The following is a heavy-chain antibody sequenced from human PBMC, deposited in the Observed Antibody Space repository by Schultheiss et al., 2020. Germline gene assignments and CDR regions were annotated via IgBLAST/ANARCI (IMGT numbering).Heavy chain of an antibody. Sequence: GGSLRLSCAASGFTFSDYYMSWIRQAPGKGLEWVSYISISGSAIYYADSVKGRFTISRDNAKNSLYLQMNSLRAEDTAVYYCARLGSSGWQTDYWGQGTLVTVSS. D-gene: IGHD6-19*01. J-gene: IGHJ4*02. CDR1: GFTFSDYY. CDR3: ARLGSSGWQTDY. CDR2: ISISGSAI. V-gene: IGHV3-11*01.